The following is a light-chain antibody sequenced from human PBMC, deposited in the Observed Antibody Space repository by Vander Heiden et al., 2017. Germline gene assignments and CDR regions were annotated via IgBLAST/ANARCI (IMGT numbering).Light chain of an antibody. V-gene: IGKV3D-15*01. J-gene: IGKJ2*01. CDR2: GAS. Sequence: EIVMTQSPATLSVSPGARATLSCRASQRVSSTLAWYQQKPGQAPRLLIYGASTRATGIPARFSGSGSGTEFTLTISSLQSEDFAVYYCQQYNNWPPYTFGQGTKLEIK. CDR3: QQYNNWPPYT. CDR1: QRVSST.